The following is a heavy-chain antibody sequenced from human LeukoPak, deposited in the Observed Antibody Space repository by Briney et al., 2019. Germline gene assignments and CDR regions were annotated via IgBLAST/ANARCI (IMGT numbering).Heavy chain of an antibody. CDR1: GFTFSSYA. CDR3: AKAVRARLNYFDY. D-gene: IGHD6-6*01. CDR2: ISGSGGST. V-gene: IGHV3-23*01. J-gene: IGHJ4*02. Sequence: GGSLRLSCAASGFTFSSYAMSWVRQAPGRGLEWVSAISGSGGSTYYADSVKGRFTISRDNSKNTLYLQMNSLRAEDTAVYYCAKAVRARLNYFDYWGQGTLVTVSS.